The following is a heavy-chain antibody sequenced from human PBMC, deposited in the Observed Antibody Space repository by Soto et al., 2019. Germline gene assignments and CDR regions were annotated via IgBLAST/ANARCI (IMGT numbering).Heavy chain of an antibody. V-gene: IGHV4-59*01. CDR3: ARDAAARHNWFDP. D-gene: IGHD6-6*01. Sequence: PSETLSLTCTVSGGSISSYYWSWIRQPPGKGLEWIGYIYYSGSTNYNPSLKSRVTISVDMSKNQFSLKLSSVTAADTAVYYCARDAAARHNWFDPWGQGTLVTVSS. J-gene: IGHJ5*02. CDR2: IYYSGST. CDR1: GGSISSYY.